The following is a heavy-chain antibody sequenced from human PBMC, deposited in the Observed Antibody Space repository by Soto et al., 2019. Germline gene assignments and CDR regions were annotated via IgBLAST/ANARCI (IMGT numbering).Heavy chain of an antibody. J-gene: IGHJ3*01. CDR2: MNPNSGNT. CDR1: GYTFTSYD. Sequence: QVQLVQSGAEVKKPGASVKVSCKASGYTFTSYDINWVRQATGQGLEWMGWMNPNSGNTGYGQKLQGRVTMTRITPTSTAFMGLSSLRSEDTAVYYCARERGAFDLWGQGTMVTVSS. CDR3: ARERGAFDL. V-gene: IGHV1-8*01.